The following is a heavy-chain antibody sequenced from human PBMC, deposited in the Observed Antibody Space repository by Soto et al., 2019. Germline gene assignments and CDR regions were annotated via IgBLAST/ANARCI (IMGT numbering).Heavy chain of an antibody. CDR1: GGSFRGYY. D-gene: IGHD3-10*01. J-gene: IGHJ6*02. CDR2: INHSGRS. V-gene: IGHV4-34*02. CDR3: ARGEITLLGGMDV. Sequence: QVQLQQSGAGLLKPSETLSLNCTVSGGSFRGYYWGWVRQPPGKGLEWIGEINHSGRSNYHPSLKSRVTISVATSKNQFSLTVNSVTPADTAVYYCARGEITLLGGMDVWGQGTTVTVSS.